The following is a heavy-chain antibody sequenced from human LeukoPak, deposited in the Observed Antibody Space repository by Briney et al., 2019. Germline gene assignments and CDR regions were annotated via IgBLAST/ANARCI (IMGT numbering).Heavy chain of an antibody. D-gene: IGHD6-13*01. CDR1: GYTFTSYD. V-gene: IGHV1-8*01. Sequence: ASVKVSCKASGYTFTSYDINWVRQATGQGLEWMGWMNPNSGNTGYAQKFQGRVTMTRNTSISTAYMELSSLRSEDTAVYYCARGSSWYAPRRIDWFDPWGQGTLVTVSS. CDR2: MNPNSGNT. CDR3: ARGSSWYAPRRIDWFDP. J-gene: IGHJ5*02.